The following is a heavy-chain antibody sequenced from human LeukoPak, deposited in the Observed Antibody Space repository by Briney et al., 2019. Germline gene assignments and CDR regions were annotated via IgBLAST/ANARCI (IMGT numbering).Heavy chain of an antibody. CDR1: GFTLSNYG. CDR3: AKRGVVIRVILVGFHKEAYYFDS. V-gene: IGHV3-23*01. CDR2: ISDSGGRT. Sequence: PGGSLRLSCEASGFTLSNYGMSWVRQAPGKGLEWVAGISDSGGRTNYADSVKGRFTISRDNPKNTLYLQMNSLRVEDTAVYFCAKRGVVIRVILVGFHKEAYYFDSWGQGALVTVSS. D-gene: IGHD3-22*01. J-gene: IGHJ4*02.